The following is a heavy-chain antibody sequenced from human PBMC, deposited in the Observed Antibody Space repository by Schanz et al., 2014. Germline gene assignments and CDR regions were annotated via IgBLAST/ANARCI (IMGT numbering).Heavy chain of an antibody. CDR1: GFPFRGQA. CDR3: AKAPYADYGYFHY. Sequence: QVQLVESGGGVVKPGTSLRLSCAASGFPFRGQAMHGVRQAPGQGLEKVAVTSTDGTKTYYAASVRGRFTISRDNSKNTVYLQMNSLRSEDTAVYYCAKAPYADYGYFHYWGQGTLVPVSS. V-gene: IGHV3-30*04. J-gene: IGHJ4*02. CDR2: TSTDGTKT. D-gene: IGHD4-17*01.